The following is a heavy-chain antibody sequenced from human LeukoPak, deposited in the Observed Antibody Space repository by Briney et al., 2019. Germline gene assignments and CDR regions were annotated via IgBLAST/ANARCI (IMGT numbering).Heavy chain of an antibody. CDR2: SYANGEI. Sequence: SETLSLTCTVSGDSLTNNYWGWTRQPAGRGREWIGRSYANGEINYNPSLNNRATLSLDTSKNQFSLKVRSVTAADTAVYYCTRGRHGEGLDSWGQGTLVTASS. J-gene: IGHJ4*02. CDR1: GDSLTNNY. V-gene: IGHV4-4*07. D-gene: IGHD1-1*01. CDR3: TRGRHGEGLDS.